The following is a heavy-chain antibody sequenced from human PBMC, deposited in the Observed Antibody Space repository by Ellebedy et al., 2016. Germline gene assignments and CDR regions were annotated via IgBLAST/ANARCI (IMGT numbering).Heavy chain of an antibody. CDR2: IRTKAYGGTA. CDR3: TRDGVRWSDPPVDH. V-gene: IGHV3-49*03. J-gene: IGHJ4*02. CDR1: GFTFRDYT. D-gene: IGHD4-23*01. Sequence: GESLKISXTASGFTFRDYTMNWFRQAPGKGLEWVGFIRTKAYGGTAEYAASVKGRFTISRDDSKSIAYLQMNSLKAEDTAVYYCTRDGVRWSDPPVDHWGQGTLVTVSS.